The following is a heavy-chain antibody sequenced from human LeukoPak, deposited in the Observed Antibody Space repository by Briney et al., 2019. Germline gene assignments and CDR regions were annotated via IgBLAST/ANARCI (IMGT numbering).Heavy chain of an antibody. Sequence: PSETPSLTCTVSGASISSGSHYWGWLRQAPGKGLEWIGNIDHSGSTNYNPSLKSRVTISVDKSKNQFSLKLSSVTAADTAVYYCARGGGSYFDGGNQDWFDPWGQGTLVTVSS. D-gene: IGHD4-23*01. CDR3: ARGGGSYFDGGNQDWFDP. V-gene: IGHV4-39*07. CDR2: IDHSGST. CDR1: GASISSGSHY. J-gene: IGHJ5*02.